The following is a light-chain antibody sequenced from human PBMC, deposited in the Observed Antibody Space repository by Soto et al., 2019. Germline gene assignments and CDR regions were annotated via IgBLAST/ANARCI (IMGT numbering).Light chain of an antibody. J-gene: IGKJ5*01. CDR2: GAS. CDR1: QSVSSNY. CDR3: QQYYTSPSIT. Sequence: EIVLTQSPGTLSLSPGERATLSCRASQSVSSNYLAWYQQKPGQAPRLLIYGASSRATGIPDRFSGSGSGTDFTLTISRLEPEDFAVYYCQQYYTSPSITVGEGTGLEIK. V-gene: IGKV3-20*01.